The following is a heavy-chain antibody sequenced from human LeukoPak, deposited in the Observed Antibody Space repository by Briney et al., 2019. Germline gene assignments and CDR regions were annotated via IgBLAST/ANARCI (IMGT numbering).Heavy chain of an antibody. CDR1: GFTFSSYW. Sequence: PRGSPRLSCAASGFTFSSYWMHWVRQAPGKGLMWVSRINSDGSITNYADSVKGRFTISRDNAKNTLYLQMNSLRAEDTAVYYCARVRATFSPHFDNWGQGTLVTVSS. D-gene: IGHD5-12*01. J-gene: IGHJ4*02. CDR3: ARVRATFSPHFDN. V-gene: IGHV3-74*01. CDR2: INSDGSIT.